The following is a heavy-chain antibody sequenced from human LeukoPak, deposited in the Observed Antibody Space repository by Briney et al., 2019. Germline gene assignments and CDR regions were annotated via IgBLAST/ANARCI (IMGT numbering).Heavy chain of an antibody. CDR2: FDPEDGET. V-gene: IGHV1-24*01. CDR1: GYTLTELS. CDR3: AIVLTTVIRGALGAFDI. J-gene: IGHJ3*02. D-gene: IGHD4-23*01. Sequence: ASVKVSCKVSGYTLTELSMHWVRQAPGKGLEWMGGFDPEDGETIYAQKFQGRVTMIEDTSTDTAYMELSSLRSEDTAVYYCAIVLTTVIRGALGAFDIWGQGTMVTVSS.